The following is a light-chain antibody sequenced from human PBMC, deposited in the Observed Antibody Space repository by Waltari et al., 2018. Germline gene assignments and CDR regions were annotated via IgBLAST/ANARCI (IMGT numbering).Light chain of an antibody. CDR1: QFVSSF. CDR3: QQRSNWPST. J-gene: IGKJ5*01. Sequence: EIVLTQSPVTLTLSPGETATISCRASQFVSSFLAWYQQRPGQAPRVLIFDSNLRATGIPARFSGSGSGTDFSLTISSLEPEDFAIYYCQQRSNWPSTFGQGTRLEIK. V-gene: IGKV3-11*01. CDR2: DSN.